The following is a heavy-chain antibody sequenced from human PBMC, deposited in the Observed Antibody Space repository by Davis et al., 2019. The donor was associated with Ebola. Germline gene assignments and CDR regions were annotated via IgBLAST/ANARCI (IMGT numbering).Heavy chain of an antibody. V-gene: IGHV4-34*01. CDR1: GGSFTDYF. D-gene: IGHD2-21*01. Sequence: SETLSLTCAVYGGSFTDYFWSWIRQPPGKGLEWIGETSHHPDYTNYNPSLKGRVSFSVDLHKNQVSLNLTSVTAADTAVYYCAAKNVVTQGFFYFHTWGRGTLVAVST. CDR3: AAKNVVTQGFFYFHT. J-gene: IGHJ4*02. CDR2: TSHHPDYT.